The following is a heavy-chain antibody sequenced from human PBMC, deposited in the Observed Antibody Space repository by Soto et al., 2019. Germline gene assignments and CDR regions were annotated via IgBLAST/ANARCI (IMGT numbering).Heavy chain of an antibody. CDR3: VRVIAY. J-gene: IGHJ4*02. V-gene: IGHV3-66*01. CDR1: GFTVSSNF. CDR2: IYASGST. Sequence: GGSLRLSCAASGFTVSSNFMNWVRQAPGKGLEWVAVIYASGSTYYADSVKGRFTISRDNSKNTVFLQMNCLRVDDTAIYYCVRVIAYWGQGTLVT.